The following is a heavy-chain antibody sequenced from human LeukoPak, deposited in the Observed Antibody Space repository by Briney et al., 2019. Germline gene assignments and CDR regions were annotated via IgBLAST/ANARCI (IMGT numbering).Heavy chain of an antibody. V-gene: IGHV3-15*01. Sequence: GGSLRLSCAASGFTFSNAWMSWVRQAPGKGLEWVGRIKSKTDGGTTDYAAPVKGRFTISRDDSKNTLYLQMNSLKTEDTAVYYCARPRSYYYDSSGYPDAFDIWGQGTMVTVSS. CDR3: ARPRSYYYDSSGYPDAFDI. J-gene: IGHJ3*02. CDR2: IKSKTDGGTT. CDR1: GFTFSNAW. D-gene: IGHD3-22*01.